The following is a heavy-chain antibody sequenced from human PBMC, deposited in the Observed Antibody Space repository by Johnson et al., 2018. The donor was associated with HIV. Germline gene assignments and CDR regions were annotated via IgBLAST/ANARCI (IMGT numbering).Heavy chain of an antibody. D-gene: IGHD2-21*01. J-gene: IGHJ3*01. Sequence: VQLVESGGGLVQPGRSLRLSCAASGFTFDAYAMHWVRQAPGKGLEWVSGISWNSGSKGYADSVKGRFTISRDNAKNSLYLQMNSLRAADTALYYCAKDIWDRAYCGGDCYILSAFDVWGQGTMVTVSS. V-gene: IGHV3-9*01. CDR1: GFTFDAYA. CDR3: AKDIWDRAYCGGDCYILSAFDV. CDR2: ISWNSGSK.